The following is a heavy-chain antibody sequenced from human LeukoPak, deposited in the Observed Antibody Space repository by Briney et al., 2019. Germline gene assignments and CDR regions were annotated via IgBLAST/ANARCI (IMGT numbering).Heavy chain of an antibody. CDR1: GGTFSSYA. CDR3: ARGSIQLWLNFDY. Sequence: ASVKVSCKASGGTFSSYAISWVRQAPGQGLEWMGGIIPIFGTANYAQKFQGRVTITTDESTSTAYMHLNSLSSEDTAVSYCARGSIQLWLNFDYWGQGTLVTVSS. D-gene: IGHD5-18*01. CDR2: IIPIFGTA. V-gene: IGHV1-69*05. J-gene: IGHJ4*02.